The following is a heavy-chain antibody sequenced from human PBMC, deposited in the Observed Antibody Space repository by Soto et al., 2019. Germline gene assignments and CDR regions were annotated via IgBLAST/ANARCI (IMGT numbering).Heavy chain of an antibody. V-gene: IGHV3-21*01. CDR1: GFTFSSYS. CDR3: ARDRMSYDFWSGYLDY. D-gene: IGHD3-3*01. Sequence: GGSLRLSCAASGFTFSSYSMNWVRQAPGKGLEWVSSISSSSSYIYYADSVKGRFTISRDNAKNSLYLQMNSLRAEDTAVYYCARDRMSYDFWSGYLDYWGQGTLVTVSS. CDR2: ISSSSSYI. J-gene: IGHJ4*02.